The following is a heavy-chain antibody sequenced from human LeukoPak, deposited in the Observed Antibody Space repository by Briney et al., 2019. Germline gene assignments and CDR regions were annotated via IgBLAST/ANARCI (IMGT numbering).Heavy chain of an antibody. CDR3: AKAGGSGGYYVFFDS. Sequence: GGSLRLSCAASGFTFSTYGMHWVRQAPGKGLEWVALISYDGSSQFYADSVKGRFTISRDQSKNTLYLQMNSLRAEDTAVYYCAKAGGSGGYYVFFDSWGQGSLVTVSS. CDR1: GFTFSTYG. V-gene: IGHV3-30*18. J-gene: IGHJ4*02. CDR2: ISYDGSSQ. D-gene: IGHD1-26*01.